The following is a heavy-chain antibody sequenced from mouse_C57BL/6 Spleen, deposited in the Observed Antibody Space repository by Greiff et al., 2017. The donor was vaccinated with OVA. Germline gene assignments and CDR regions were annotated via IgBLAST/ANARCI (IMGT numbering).Heavy chain of an antibody. J-gene: IGHJ2*01. CDR3: ARRRVPYYFDY. CDR2: INPNNGGT. Sequence: VQLQQSGPELVKPGASVKISCKASGYTFTDYYMNWVKQSHGKSLEWIGDINPNNGGTSYNQKFKGKATLTVDKSSSTAYMELRSLTSEDSAVYYCARRRVPYYFDYWGQGTTLTVSS. V-gene: IGHV1-26*01. CDR1: GYTFTDYY.